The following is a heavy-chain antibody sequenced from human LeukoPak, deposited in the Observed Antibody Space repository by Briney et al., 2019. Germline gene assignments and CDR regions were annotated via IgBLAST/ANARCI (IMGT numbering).Heavy chain of an antibody. D-gene: IGHD5-24*01. J-gene: IGHJ2*01. Sequence: SQTMSLTCTVSGGAISTADYYWSWIRQSPGKGLEWIGYIYCRGTTYYNPSLRSRVTISVDTSKNQFSLKLSSVTAADTAVYSCARLQLRYWYFDPWGRGTLVTVSS. CDR2: IYCRGTT. CDR3: ARLQLRYWYFDP. CDR1: GGAISTADYY. V-gene: IGHV4-30-4*08.